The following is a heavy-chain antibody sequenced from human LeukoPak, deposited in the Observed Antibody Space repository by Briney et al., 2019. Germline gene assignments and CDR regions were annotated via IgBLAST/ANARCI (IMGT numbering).Heavy chain of an antibody. CDR2: VSGNGGDT. V-gene: IGHV3-23*01. CDR1: GFTFSSHV. J-gene: IGHJ4*02. Sequence: PGGSLILSCAASGFTFSSHVMTWARQAPGKGLEWVSSVSGNGGDTYYADSVKGRFTISRDNSKNTLYLQMNSLRAEDTALYYCAKGIIGWPSTFDYWGQGTSVTVSS. CDR3: AKGIIGWPSTFDY. D-gene: IGHD6-19*01.